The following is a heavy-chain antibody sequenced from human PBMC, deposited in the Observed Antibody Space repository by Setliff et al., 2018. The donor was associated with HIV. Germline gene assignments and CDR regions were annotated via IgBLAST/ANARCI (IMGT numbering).Heavy chain of an antibody. CDR2: INHSGRT. CDR3: ARYSPRGYTLTGPY. J-gene: IGHJ4*02. V-gene: IGHV4-34*01. Sequence: SETLSLTCAVYGGSFSGYCWSWIRQPPGKGLEWIGEINHSGRTKYNPSLKSRVTISLDTSKNQFSLKLTSVTAADTAVYYCARYSPRGYTLTGPYWGQGTLVTVSS. CDR1: GGSFSGYC. D-gene: IGHD6-25*01.